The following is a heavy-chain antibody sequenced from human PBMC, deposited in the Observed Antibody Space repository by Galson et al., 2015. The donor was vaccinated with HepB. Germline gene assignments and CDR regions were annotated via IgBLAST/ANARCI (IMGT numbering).Heavy chain of an antibody. Sequence: SVKVSCKASGYTFTMYAMHWVRQAPGQRPEWMGLINVGNGDTKYSRQFQGRVTITRDTSANTVYVELANLKFEDTAVYYCTRSGRFGVSAADHGLFWGQGTLVTVSP. D-gene: IGHD6-13*01. J-gene: IGHJ4*02. V-gene: IGHV1-3*01. CDR3: TRSGRFGVSAADHGLF. CDR2: INVGNGDT. CDR1: GYTFTMYA.